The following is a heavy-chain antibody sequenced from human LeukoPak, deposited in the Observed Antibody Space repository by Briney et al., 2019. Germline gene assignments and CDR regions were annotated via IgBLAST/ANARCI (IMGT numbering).Heavy chain of an antibody. D-gene: IGHD3-10*01. CDR2: VSGSGDGT. J-gene: IGHJ4*02. CDR3: AKSLITMVRGDFDY. V-gene: IGHV3-23*01. Sequence: RPGGSLRLSCAASGFTFSSYAMSWVRRAPGKGLEWVSAVSGSGDGTYYADSVKGRFTISRDNSKNTLYLQMNSLRAEDTAVYYCAKSLITMVRGDFDYWGQGTLVTVSS. CDR1: GFTFSSYA.